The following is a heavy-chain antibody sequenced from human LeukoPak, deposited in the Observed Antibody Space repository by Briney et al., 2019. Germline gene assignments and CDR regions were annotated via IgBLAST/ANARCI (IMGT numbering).Heavy chain of an antibody. CDR1: GYPISSGYY. CDR2: IYHSGST. J-gene: IGHJ3*02. Sequence: KPSETLSLTCTVSGYPISSGYYWGWIRQPPGKGLEWIGSIYHSGSTYYNPSLKSRVTISVDTSKNQFSLKLSSVTAADTAVYYCARRRDVLRYFDWSRAYAFDIWGQGTMVTVSS. D-gene: IGHD3-9*01. V-gene: IGHV4-38-2*02. CDR3: ARRRDVLRYFDWSRAYAFDI.